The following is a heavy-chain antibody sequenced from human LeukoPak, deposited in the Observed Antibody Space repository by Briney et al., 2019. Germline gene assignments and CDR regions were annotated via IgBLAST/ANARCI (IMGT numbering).Heavy chain of an antibody. V-gene: IGHV4-30-2*01. Sequence: SETLSLTCTVSGGSISSGGYYWSWIRQPPGKGLEWIGYIYHSGSTYYNPSLKSRVTISVDRSKNQFSLKLTSVTAADTAVYYCASDCNLAEDYDAFHIWGPGTMVTVSS. CDR2: IYHSGST. J-gene: IGHJ3*02. CDR3: ASDCNLAEDYDAFHI. D-gene: IGHD1-1*01. CDR1: GGSISSGGYY.